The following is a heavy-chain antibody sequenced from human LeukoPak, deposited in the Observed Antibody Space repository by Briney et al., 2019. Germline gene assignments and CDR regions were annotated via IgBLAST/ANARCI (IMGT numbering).Heavy chain of an antibody. CDR2: ISSSSSYI. Sequence: GGSLRLSCAASGFFFSTSDMHWVRQAPGKGLEWVSSISSSSSYIYYADSVKGRFTISRDNAKNSLYLQMNSLRAEDTAVYYCARGHKQLAFDYWGQGTLVTVSS. J-gene: IGHJ4*02. V-gene: IGHV3-21*01. D-gene: IGHD6-6*01. CDR1: GFFFSTSD. CDR3: ARGHKQLAFDY.